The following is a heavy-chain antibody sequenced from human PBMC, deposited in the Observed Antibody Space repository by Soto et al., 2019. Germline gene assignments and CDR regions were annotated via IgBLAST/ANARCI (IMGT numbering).Heavy chain of an antibody. V-gene: IGHV3-23*01. CDR2: ISGSGGST. CDR3: AKDLTRSRAISSSWYRGFDY. J-gene: IGHJ4*02. Sequence: PGGSLRLSCAASGFTFSSYAMSWVRQAPGKGLEWVSAISGSGGSTYYADSVKGRFTISRDNSKNTLYLQMNSLRAEDTAVYYCAKDLTRSRAISSSWYRGFDYWGQGTLVTVSS. CDR1: GFTFSSYA. D-gene: IGHD6-13*01.